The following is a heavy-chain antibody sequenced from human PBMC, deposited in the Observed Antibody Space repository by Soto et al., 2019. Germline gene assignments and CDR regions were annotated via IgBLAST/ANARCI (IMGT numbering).Heavy chain of an antibody. V-gene: IGHV4-39*01. CDR2: IYYSGST. Sequence: SETLSLTCTVSGGSISSSSYYWGWIRQPPGKGLEWIGSIYYSGSTYYNPSLKSRVTISVDTSKNQFSLKLSSVTAADTAVYYCAEIGVYCSSTSCYAGDEAFDIWGQGTMVTVSS. CDR1: GGSISSSSYY. D-gene: IGHD2-2*01. CDR3: AEIGVYCSSTSCYAGDEAFDI. J-gene: IGHJ3*02.